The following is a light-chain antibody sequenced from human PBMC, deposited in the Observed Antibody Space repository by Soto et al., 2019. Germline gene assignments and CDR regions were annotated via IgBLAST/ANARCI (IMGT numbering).Light chain of an antibody. Sequence: EIVLTQSPATLSLSPGERATLSCRASQSVSSYLAWYQQKPGQAPRLLIYDASNRATGIPARFSGSGSGTDFTLTISSLEPEDFAVYYCQQRSNWLVTFGPGTKVDI. CDR1: QSVSSY. J-gene: IGKJ3*01. CDR3: QQRSNWLVT. V-gene: IGKV3-11*01. CDR2: DAS.